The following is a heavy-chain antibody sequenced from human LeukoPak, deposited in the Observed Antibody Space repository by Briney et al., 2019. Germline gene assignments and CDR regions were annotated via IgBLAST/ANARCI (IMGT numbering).Heavy chain of an antibody. V-gene: IGHV1-2*02. CDR3: ARGGWLRETYYYYGMDV. J-gene: IGHJ6*02. D-gene: IGHD5-12*01. Sequence: GASAKVSCKASGYTFTGYYMHWVRQAPGQGLEWMGWINPNSGGTNYAQKFQGRVTMTRDTSISTAYMELSRLRSDDTAVYYCARGGWLRETYYYYGMDVWGQGTMVTVSS. CDR2: INPNSGGT. CDR1: GYTFTGYY.